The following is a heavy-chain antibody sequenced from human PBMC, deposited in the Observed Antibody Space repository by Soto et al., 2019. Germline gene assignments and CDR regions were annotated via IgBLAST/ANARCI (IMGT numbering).Heavy chain of an antibody. J-gene: IGHJ6*04. CDR1: GITLKSYS. Sequence: GGSLRLSCEGAGITLKSYSINWVRQAPGKGLEWVSSISYSTTFIYYADSVKGRFTISRDNANGKNAVYLQMSGLRAEDTGVYYCVRDRGSMDVWGNGTTVTVSS. CDR2: ISYSTTFI. V-gene: IGHV3-21*06. CDR3: VRDRGSMDV.